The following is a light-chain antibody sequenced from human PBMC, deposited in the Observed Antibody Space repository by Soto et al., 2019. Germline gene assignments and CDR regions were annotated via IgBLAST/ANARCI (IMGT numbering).Light chain of an antibody. CDR3: GSFTTSRIWV. Sequence: QSALTQPASVSGSPGQSITVSCTGSSSDFGDDKYVSWYQQQPGKGPNLLIYGVNSRPSGITNRFSGSKSGNTASLTISGLHVDDEAEYFCGSFTTSRIWVFGGGTKVTVL. V-gene: IGLV2-14*01. J-gene: IGLJ3*02. CDR1: SSDFGDDKY. CDR2: GVN.